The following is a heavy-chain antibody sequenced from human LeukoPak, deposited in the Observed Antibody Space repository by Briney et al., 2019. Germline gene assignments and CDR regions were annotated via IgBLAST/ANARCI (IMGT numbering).Heavy chain of an antibody. Sequence: GGSLRLSCAASGFTVSSNYMSWVRQAPAKGLEWVSVIYSGGSTYYADSVKGRFTISRDNSKNTLYLQMNSLRAEDTAVYYCARGYCSSTSCPRGAYWGQGTLVTVSS. J-gene: IGHJ4*02. D-gene: IGHD2-2*01. CDR1: GFTVSSNY. CDR2: IYSGGST. V-gene: IGHV3-66*02. CDR3: ARGYCSSTSCPRGAY.